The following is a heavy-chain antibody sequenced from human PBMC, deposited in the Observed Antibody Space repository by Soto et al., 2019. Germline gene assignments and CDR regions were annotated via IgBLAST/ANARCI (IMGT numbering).Heavy chain of an antibody. D-gene: IGHD6-19*01. Sequence: SETLSLTCTVSGGSISSYYWSWIRQPAGKGLEWIGRIYTSGSTNYNPSLKSRVTMSVDMSKNQFSLKLSSVTAADTAVYYCAREGAAVADTFYYYYGMDVWGQGTTVTVSS. J-gene: IGHJ6*02. CDR2: IYTSGST. CDR3: AREGAAVADTFYYYYGMDV. V-gene: IGHV4-4*07. CDR1: GGSISSYY.